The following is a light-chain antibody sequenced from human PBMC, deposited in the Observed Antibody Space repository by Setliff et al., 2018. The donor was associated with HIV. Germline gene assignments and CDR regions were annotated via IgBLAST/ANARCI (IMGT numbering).Light chain of an antibody. V-gene: IGLV5-37*01. CDR1: SDINVGSYN. J-gene: IGLJ2*01. Sequence: QPVLTQPPSSSASPGESARLTCTLSSDINVGSYNIYWYQQKSGSPPRYLLYYYSDSDKGQGSGVPSRFSGSKDASANTGILLISGLQSEDEADYYCLIWPSNAHVVFGGGTK. CDR3: LIWPSNAHVV. CDR2: YYSDSDK.